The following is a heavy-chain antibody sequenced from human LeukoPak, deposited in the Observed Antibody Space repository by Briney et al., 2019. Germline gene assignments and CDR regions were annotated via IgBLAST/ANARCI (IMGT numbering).Heavy chain of an antibody. J-gene: IGHJ4*02. CDR1: GGSFSSYY. CDR2: INRSGST. Sequence: SETLSLTCAVYGGSFSSYYWSWIRQPPGKGLEWIGEINRSGSTNYNPSLKSRVTISVDTSKNRFSLKLSSVTAADTAVYYCARWGVWGSYLISDYWGQGTLVTVSS. CDR3: ARWGVWGSYLISDY. D-gene: IGHD3-16*02. V-gene: IGHV4-34*01.